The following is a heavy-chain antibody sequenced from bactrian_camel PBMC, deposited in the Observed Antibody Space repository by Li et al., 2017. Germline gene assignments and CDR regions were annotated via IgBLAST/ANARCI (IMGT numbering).Heavy chain of an antibody. CDR1: GFAFSGYD. CDR2: MYSEASI. CDR3: ATHGYTWGYYY. D-gene: IGHD3*01. Sequence: VQLVESGGGLVQPGGSLRLSCAASGFAFSGYDMRWVHQAPGKGLEWVSSMYSEASIYYADSVKGRFTISRDNAKNTLSLQMNSLKLEDTAVYYCATHGYTWGYYYWGQGTQVTVS. J-gene: IGHJ4*01. V-gene: IGHV3S10*01.